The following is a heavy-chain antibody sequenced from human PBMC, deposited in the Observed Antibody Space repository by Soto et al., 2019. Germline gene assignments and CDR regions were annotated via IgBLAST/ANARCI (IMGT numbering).Heavy chain of an antibody. J-gene: IGHJ3*02. Sequence: QITLKESGPTLVKPTQTLTLTCTFSGFSLSTSGVGVGWIRQPPGKALEWLALIYWNGDKRYSPSLKSRLTIPKDTSKNQVVLTMTNMDPVDTATYYCAHVSSRYYYDSSGSYDAFDIWGQGTMVTVSS. CDR2: IYWNGDK. V-gene: IGHV2-5*01. D-gene: IGHD3-22*01. CDR3: AHVSSRYYYDSSGSYDAFDI. CDR1: GFSLSTSGVG.